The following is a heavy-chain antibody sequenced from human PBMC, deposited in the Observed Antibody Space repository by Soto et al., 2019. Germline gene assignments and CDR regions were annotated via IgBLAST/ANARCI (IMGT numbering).Heavy chain of an antibody. CDR3: ARGRYCLTGRCFPNWFDS. J-gene: IGHJ5*01. Sequence: PSETLSLTCSVSGDSISNLDYFWAWIRQPPGQALEYIGYIYKSATTYYNPPFESRVAISVDTSKSQFSLNVTSVTAADTAVYFCARGRYCLTGRCFPNWFDSWGQVALVTVSS. V-gene: IGHV4-30-4*01. CDR1: GDSISNLDYF. CDR2: IYKSATT. D-gene: IGHD7-27*01.